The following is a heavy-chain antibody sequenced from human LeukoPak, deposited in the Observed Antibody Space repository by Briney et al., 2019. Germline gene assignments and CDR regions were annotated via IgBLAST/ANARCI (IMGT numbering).Heavy chain of an antibody. J-gene: IGHJ4*02. CDR2: THHSGTT. CDR1: GGSVSSDY. Sequence: SETLSLTCSVSGGSVSSDYWSWIRQPPGKGLEYIGYTHHSGTTNQTPSLKSRVTISLDTSKNQLSLKLSSVTAADTAVYYCARVKALTSCFGNWGQGALVTVSS. CDR3: ARVKALTSCFGN. V-gene: IGHV4-59*02. D-gene: IGHD2-2*01.